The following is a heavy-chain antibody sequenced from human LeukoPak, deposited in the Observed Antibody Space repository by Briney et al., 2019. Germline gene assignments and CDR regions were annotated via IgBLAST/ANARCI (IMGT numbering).Heavy chain of an antibody. D-gene: IGHD6-13*01. Sequence: PGGSLRLSCVASGFSFSTYAMSWVRQAPGKGLEWVSAISGSGGSTYYADSVKGRFTISRDNSKNTLYLQMNSLRAEDTAVYYCAKDNVAAADPYYFDYWGQGTLVTVSS. V-gene: IGHV3-23*01. CDR2: ISGSGGST. CDR1: GFSFSTYA. J-gene: IGHJ4*02. CDR3: AKDNVAAADPYYFDY.